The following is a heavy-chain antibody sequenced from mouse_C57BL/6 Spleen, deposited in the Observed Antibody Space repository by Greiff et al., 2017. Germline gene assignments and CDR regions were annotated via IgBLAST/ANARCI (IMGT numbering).Heavy chain of an antibody. CDR3: ARASYYDYDGGYWFFDV. CDR1: GYTFTSYW. V-gene: IGHV1-53*01. CDR2: INPSNGVT. Sequence: QVQLQQPGTELVKPGASVKLSCKASGYTFTSYWMHWVKQRPGQGLEWIGNINPSNGVTNYNEKFKSKATLTVDKSSSTAYMQLISLTSEDSAVYYCARASYYDYDGGYWFFDVWGTGTTVTVSS. D-gene: IGHD2-4*01. J-gene: IGHJ1*03.